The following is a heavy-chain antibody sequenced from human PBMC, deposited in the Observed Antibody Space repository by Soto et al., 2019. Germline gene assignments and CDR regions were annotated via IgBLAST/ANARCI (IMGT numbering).Heavy chain of an antibody. CDR2: IYYSGST. CDR3: ARDGSTYNWFDP. J-gene: IGHJ5*02. Sequence: SETLSLTCTVSGGSITNHYWGWIRQPPGKGLEWIGYIYYSGSTNYNPSLKSRVTMSVDTSKNQFSLKLSSVTAADTAVYYCARDGSTYNWFDPWGQGTQVTVSS. CDR1: GGSITNHY. V-gene: IGHV4-59*11.